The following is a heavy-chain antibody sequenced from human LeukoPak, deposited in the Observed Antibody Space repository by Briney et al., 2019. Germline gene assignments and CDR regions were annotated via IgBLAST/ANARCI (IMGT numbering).Heavy chain of an antibody. CDR1: GGSFSGYY. CDR2: INHSGST. V-gene: IGHV4-34*01. CDR3: ARGEVSSSSPPGRYYFDY. Sequence: SETLSLTCAVYGGSFSGYYWGWIRQPPGKGLEWIGEINHSGSTNYNPSLKSRVTISVDTSKNQFSLKLSSVTAADTAVYYCARGEVSSSSPPGRYYFDYWGQGTLVTVSS. J-gene: IGHJ4*02. D-gene: IGHD6-6*01.